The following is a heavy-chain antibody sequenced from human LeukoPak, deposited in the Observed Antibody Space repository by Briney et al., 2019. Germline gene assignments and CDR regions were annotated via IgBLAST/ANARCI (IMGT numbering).Heavy chain of an antibody. J-gene: IGHJ2*01. CDR3: ARTLGGNNVDRATGFDL. Sequence: GASVKVSCKASGYNFEILGISWVRQAPGQGLEWMGGISAYKGNTNYAQKFQGRVTMTTDTSTSTAYMDLRSLTSDDTAVYYCARTLGGNNVDRATGFDLWRRGTLVTVSS. CDR2: ISAYKGNT. V-gene: IGHV1-18*01. D-gene: IGHD5-24*01. CDR1: GYNFEILG.